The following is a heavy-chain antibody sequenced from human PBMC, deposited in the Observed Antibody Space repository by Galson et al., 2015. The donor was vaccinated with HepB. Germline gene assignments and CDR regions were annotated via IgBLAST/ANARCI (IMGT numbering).Heavy chain of an antibody. Sequence: SLRLSCAASGFTFSSYWMSWVRQAPGKGLEWVANIKQDGSEKYYVDSVKGRFTISRDNAKNSLYLQMNSLRAEDTAVYYCARTGCSGGSCYDYWGQGTLVTVSS. D-gene: IGHD2-15*01. CDR1: GFTFSSYW. CDR3: ARTGCSGGSCYDY. V-gene: IGHV3-7*03. J-gene: IGHJ4*02. CDR2: IKQDGSEK.